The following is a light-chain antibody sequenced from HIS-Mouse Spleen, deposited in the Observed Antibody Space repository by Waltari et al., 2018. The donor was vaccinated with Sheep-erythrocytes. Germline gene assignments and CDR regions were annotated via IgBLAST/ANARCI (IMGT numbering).Light chain of an antibody. Sequence: DIVMTQSQDSLAVSLGERATIHCKSSQSVLYSSNNNNYLAWYQQKPGQPPKLLIYWASTRESGVPDRFSGSGSGTDFTLTISSLQAEDVAVYYCQQYYSTPLTFGGGTKVEIK. CDR1: QSVLYSSNNNNY. V-gene: IGKV4-1*01. CDR3: QQYYSTPLT. J-gene: IGKJ4*01. CDR2: WAS.